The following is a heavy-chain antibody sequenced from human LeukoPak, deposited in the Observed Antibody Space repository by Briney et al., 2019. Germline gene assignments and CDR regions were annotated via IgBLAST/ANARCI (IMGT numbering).Heavy chain of an antibody. CDR2: IDPSDSYT. J-gene: IGHJ3*02. V-gene: IGHV5-10-1*01. Sequence: GESLKISCKGSGYSFTSYWISWARQMPGKGLECMGRIDPSDSYTNYSPSFQGHVTISADKSISTAYLQWSSLKASDTAMYYCARLYYYDSSDAFDIWGQGTMVTVSS. D-gene: IGHD3-22*01. CDR1: GYSFTSYW. CDR3: ARLYYYDSSDAFDI.